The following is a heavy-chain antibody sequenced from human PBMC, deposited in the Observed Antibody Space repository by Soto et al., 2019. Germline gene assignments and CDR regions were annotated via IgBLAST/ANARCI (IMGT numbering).Heavy chain of an antibody. D-gene: IGHD1-26*01. CDR2: IANDVSNR. CDR1: GFSFSSCG. V-gene: IGHV3-30*03. CDR3: ARDVGSPHLLDH. Sequence: QVQLVESGGGVVKPGGSLRLSCAASGFSFSSCGMHWVRQAPGKGLEWVSLIANDVSNRYYTDSVRGRFTISRDNTESMLYLQVNSLRAEDTSTYYCARDVGSPHLLDHWGQGTLVTVSA. J-gene: IGHJ5*02.